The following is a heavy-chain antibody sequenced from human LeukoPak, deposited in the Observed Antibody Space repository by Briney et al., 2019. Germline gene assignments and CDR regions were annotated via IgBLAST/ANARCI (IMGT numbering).Heavy chain of an antibody. J-gene: IGHJ6*03. CDR2: IIPILGIA. D-gene: IGHD6-13*01. CDR1: GGTFSSYT. Sequence: SVKVSCKASGGTFSSYTISWVRQAPGQGLEWMGRIIPILGIANYAQKFHGRVTITADKSTSTDYMELSSLRSEDTAVYYCARGIAAAGRGYYYMDVWRKGTTVTVSS. V-gene: IGHV1-69*02. CDR3: ARGIAAAGRGYYYMDV.